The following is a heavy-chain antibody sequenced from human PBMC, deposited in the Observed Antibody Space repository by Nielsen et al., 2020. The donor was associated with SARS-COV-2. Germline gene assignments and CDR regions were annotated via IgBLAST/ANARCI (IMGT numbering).Heavy chain of an antibody. CDR1: GFPFSSYE. J-gene: IGHJ3*02. Sequence: GESLKISCAASGFPFSSYEMNWVRQAPGKGLEWVSSISSSSSYIYYADSVKGRFTISRDNSKNTVYLQMNSLGADDTALYYCARDVSGLAPDPKRLDIWGQGTMVTVSS. V-gene: IGHV3-21*01. D-gene: IGHD3-3*01. CDR2: ISSSSSYI. CDR3: ARDVSGLAPDPKRLDI.